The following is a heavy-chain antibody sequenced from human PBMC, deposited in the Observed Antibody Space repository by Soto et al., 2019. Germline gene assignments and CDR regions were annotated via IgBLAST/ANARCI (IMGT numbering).Heavy chain of an antibody. V-gene: IGHV3-30*18. D-gene: IGHD4-17*01. CDR3: AKEDATTVTIDY. CDR2: TSYDGSNK. J-gene: IGHJ4*02. Sequence: QVQLVESGGGVVQPGRSLRLSCAASGFTFSRYGMHWVRQAPGKGLEWVAVTSYDGSNKYYADSVKGRVTISRDNSKNNRYLQMDSLRNEDTAVYFCAKEDATTVTIDYWGQGTLVTVS. CDR1: GFTFSRYG.